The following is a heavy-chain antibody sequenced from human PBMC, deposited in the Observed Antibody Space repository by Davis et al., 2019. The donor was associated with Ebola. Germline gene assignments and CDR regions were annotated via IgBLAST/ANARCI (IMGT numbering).Heavy chain of an antibody. Sequence: ETLSLTCTVSGGSISSGSYYWSWVRQAPGKGLEWVSGIESSGGTTYYADSMKGRFTISRHNAKNTLYLYMNSLRAEDTAVYYCAKDLEWRPNYVLDVWGQGTTVTVS. CDR1: GGSISSGSYY. J-gene: IGHJ6*02. V-gene: IGHV3-23*01. D-gene: IGHD3-3*01. CDR3: AKDLEWRPNYVLDV. CDR2: IESSGGTT.